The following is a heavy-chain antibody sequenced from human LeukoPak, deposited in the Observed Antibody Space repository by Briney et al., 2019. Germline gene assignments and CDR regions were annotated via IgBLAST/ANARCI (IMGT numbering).Heavy chain of an antibody. CDR1: GGTFSSYA. D-gene: IGHD1-14*01. Sequence: ASVKVSCKASGGTFSSYAISWVRQAPGQGLEWMGGIIPIFGTANYAQKFQGRVTITADESTSTAYMELSSLRSGDTAVYYCARGEPEDPVDYWGQGTLVTVSS. J-gene: IGHJ4*02. CDR3: ARGEPEDPVDY. V-gene: IGHV1-69*01. CDR2: IIPIFGTA.